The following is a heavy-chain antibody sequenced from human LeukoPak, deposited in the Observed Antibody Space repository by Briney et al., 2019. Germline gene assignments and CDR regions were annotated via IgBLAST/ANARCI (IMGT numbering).Heavy chain of an antibody. CDR3: ARGRRWFDP. J-gene: IGHJ5*02. Sequence: SETLSLTCAVYGGSFSGYYWSWIRQPPGKGLEWIGEINHSGSTNYNPSLKSRVTISVDTSKNQFSLKLSSVTAGDTAVYYCARGRRWFDPWGQGTLVTVSS. CDR2: INHSGST. V-gene: IGHV4-34*01. D-gene: IGHD6-6*01. CDR1: GGSFSGYY.